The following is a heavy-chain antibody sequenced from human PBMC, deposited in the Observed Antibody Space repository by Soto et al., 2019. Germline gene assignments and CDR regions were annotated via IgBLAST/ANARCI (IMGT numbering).Heavy chain of an antibody. J-gene: IGHJ4*02. D-gene: IGHD6-13*01. CDR2: FFSGST. V-gene: IGHV4-39*01. CDR1: GGSITSRSSY. CDR3: ATTRGLAVGGSFNY. Sequence: QLQLQESGPGLVRPSETLSLTCSVSGGSITSRSSYWAWIRQPPGKGLEWIGTFFSGSTFSNPSLRSRVTISKDTSRNQFSLKLTSVAATDTAMYYRATTRGLAVGGSFNYWGQGALVTVSS.